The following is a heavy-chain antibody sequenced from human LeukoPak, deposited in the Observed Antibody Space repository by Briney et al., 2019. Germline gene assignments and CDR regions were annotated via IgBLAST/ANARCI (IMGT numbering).Heavy chain of an antibody. CDR1: GGSISSYY. CDR3: ARVKTTVTGEYYFDY. V-gene: IGHV4-59*01. CDR2: IYYSGST. J-gene: IGHJ4*02. Sequence: SETLSLTCTVSGGSISSYYWSWIRQPPGKGLEWIGYIYYSGSTNYNPSLKSRVTISVDTPKNQFSLKLSSVTAADTTVYYCARVKTTVTGEYYFDYWGQGTLVTVSS. D-gene: IGHD4-17*01.